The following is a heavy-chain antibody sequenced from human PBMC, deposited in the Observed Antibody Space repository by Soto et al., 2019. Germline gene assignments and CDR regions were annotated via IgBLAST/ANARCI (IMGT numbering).Heavy chain of an antibody. V-gene: IGHV5-51*01. CDR2: IYPGDSDT. CDR3: ASLHSSSFADY. Sequence: WIRQPPGKGLEWMGIIYPGDSDTRYSPSFQGQVTISADKSISTAYLQWSSLKASDTAMYYCASLHSSSFADYWGQGTLVTVSS. D-gene: IGHD6-6*01. J-gene: IGHJ4*02.